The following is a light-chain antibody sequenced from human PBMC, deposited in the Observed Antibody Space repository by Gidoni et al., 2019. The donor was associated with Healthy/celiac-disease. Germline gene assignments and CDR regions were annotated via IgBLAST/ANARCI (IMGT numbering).Light chain of an antibody. J-gene: IGKJ2*01. CDR2: GAS. CDR1: QRGSSN. Sequence: EIVMTQSPATLSVSPGERATLSCRASQRGSSNLAWYQQKPGQAPRLLIYGASTRATGIPARFSGSGSGTEFTLTISSLQSEDFAVYYCQQYNNWPRTFGQGTKLEIK. CDR3: QQYNNWPRT. V-gene: IGKV3-15*01.